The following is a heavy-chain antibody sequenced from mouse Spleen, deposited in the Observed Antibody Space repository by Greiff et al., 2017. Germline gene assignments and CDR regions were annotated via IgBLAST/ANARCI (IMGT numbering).Heavy chain of an antibody. CDR2: IWTGGGT. Sequence: VKVVESGPGLVAPSQSLSITCTVSGFSLTSYAISWVRQPPGKGLEWLGVIWTGGGTNYNSALKSRLSISKDNSKSQVFLKMNSLQTDDTARYYCARNYGSTMITQYYFDYWGQGTTLTVSS. CDR3: ARNYGSTMITQYYFDY. J-gene: IGHJ2*01. V-gene: IGHV2-9-1*01. CDR1: GFSLTSYA. D-gene: IGHD2-4*01.